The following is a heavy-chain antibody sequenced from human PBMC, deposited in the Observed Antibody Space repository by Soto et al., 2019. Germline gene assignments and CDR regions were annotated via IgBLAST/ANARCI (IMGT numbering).Heavy chain of an antibody. J-gene: IGHJ5*02. CDR3: VHPRSTVQIPPT. Sequence: PGGSLRLSCSASGFTFSMFSMHWVRRAPGKGLEYVSGISSNGDSTYYAGSVKGRFTISRDNSKNTLYLQMSSLRAVDTAVYYCVHPRSTVQIPPTWGQGTLVTGSS. V-gene: IGHV3-64D*06. CDR2: ISSNGDST. CDR1: GFTFSMFS. D-gene: IGHD4-17*01.